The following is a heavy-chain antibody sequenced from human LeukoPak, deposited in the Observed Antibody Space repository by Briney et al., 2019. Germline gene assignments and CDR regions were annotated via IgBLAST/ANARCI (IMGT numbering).Heavy chain of an antibody. CDR1: GGSISSYY. D-gene: IGHD6-19*01. V-gene: IGHV4-59*01. J-gene: IGHJ4*02. Sequence: SETLSFTCTVSGGSISSYYWSWIRQPPGKGLEWIGYIYYSGSTNYNPSLKSRVTISVDTSKNQFSLKLSSVTAADTAVYYCARWEAVAGLDYWGQGTLVTVSS. CDR3: ARWEAVAGLDY. CDR2: IYYSGST.